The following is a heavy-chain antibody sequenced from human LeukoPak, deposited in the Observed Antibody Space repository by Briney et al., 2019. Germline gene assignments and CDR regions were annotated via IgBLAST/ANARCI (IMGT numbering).Heavy chain of an antibody. CDR1: GFTFTSYA. CDR3: AKGTYNEVGANWFDP. V-gene: IGHV3-23*01. CDR2: FSGSGSDR. J-gene: IGHJ5*02. D-gene: IGHD1-26*01. Sequence: QPGGSLRLSCATSGFTFTSYAMNWVRQAPGKGLEWVSGFSGSGSDRYYADSVKGRFTISRDNSKNTLYLQMNSLRAEDMALYYCAKGTYNEVGANWFDPWGQGTLVTVSS.